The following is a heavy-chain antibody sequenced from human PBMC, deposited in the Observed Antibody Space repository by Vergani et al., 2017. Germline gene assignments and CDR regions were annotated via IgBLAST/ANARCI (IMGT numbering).Heavy chain of an antibody. CDR1: GFTFSSYA. CDR2: ISYDGSNK. V-gene: IGHV3-30-3*01. CDR3: ARDRDSLVDY. Sequence: QVQLVESGGGVVQPGRSLRLSCAASGFTFSSYAMHWVRQAPGKGLGWVAVISYDGSNKYYADSVKGRFTISRDNSKNTLYLQMNSLRAEDTAVYYCARDRDSLVDYWGQGTLVTVSS. D-gene: IGHD5-18*01. J-gene: IGHJ4*02.